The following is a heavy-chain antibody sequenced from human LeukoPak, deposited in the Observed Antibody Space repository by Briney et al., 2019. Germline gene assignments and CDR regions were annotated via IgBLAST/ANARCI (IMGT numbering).Heavy chain of an antibody. CDR3: ARGPVGGSSLPQIYYYYYYMDV. CDR2: IRSSSSYI. J-gene: IGHJ6*03. D-gene: IGHD6-13*01. Sequence: GGSLRLSCAASGFTFSSYAMSWVRQAPGKGLEWVSSIRSSSSYIYYADSVKGRFTISRDNAKNSLYLQMNSLRAEDTAVYYCARGPVGGSSLPQIYYYYYYMDVWGKGTTVTVSS. V-gene: IGHV3-21*01. CDR1: GFTFSSYA.